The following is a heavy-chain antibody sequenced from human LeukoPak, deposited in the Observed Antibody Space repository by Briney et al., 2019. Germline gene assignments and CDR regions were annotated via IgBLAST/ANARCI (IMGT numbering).Heavy chain of an antibody. CDR3: ARVVPAANWFDP. D-gene: IGHD2-2*01. Sequence: PGGSLRLSCAASGFTFSSYAMHWVRQAPGKGLEWVAVISYDGSNKYYADSVKGRFTISRDNYKNTLYLQMNSLRAEDTAVYYCARVVPAANWFDPWGQGTLVTVSS. V-gene: IGHV3-30-3*01. J-gene: IGHJ5*02. CDR1: GFTFSSYA. CDR2: ISYDGSNK.